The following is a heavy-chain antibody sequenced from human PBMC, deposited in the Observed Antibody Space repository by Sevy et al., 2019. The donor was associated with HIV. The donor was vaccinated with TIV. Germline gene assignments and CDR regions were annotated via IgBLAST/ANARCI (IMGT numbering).Heavy chain of an antibody. CDR1: GFTFNTHA. CDR2: ISGPGSST. Sequence: GGSLRLSCAASGFTFNTHAMNWVRQAPGKGLEWVSVISGPGSSTYYVDSVKGRFTISRDNSKNILYLQMNSLRADDTAVYYCAKALNPALESMLEGSFPMVKGFDVWGQGTMVTVSS. D-gene: IGHD2-8*01. V-gene: IGHV3-23*01. CDR3: AKALNPALESMLEGSFPMVKGFDV. J-gene: IGHJ3*01.